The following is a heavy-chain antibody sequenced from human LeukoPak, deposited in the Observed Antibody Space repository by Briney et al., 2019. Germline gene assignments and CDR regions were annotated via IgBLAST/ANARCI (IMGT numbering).Heavy chain of an antibody. D-gene: IGHD3-10*01. Sequence: SETLSLTCAVYGGSFSGYYWSWIRQPPGKGLEWIGEINHSGSTNYNPSLKSRVTITVDTSKKQFPLKLSSVTAADTAVYYCARGITSDYWGQGTLVTVSS. CDR1: GGSFSGYY. J-gene: IGHJ4*02. V-gene: IGHV4-34*01. CDR3: ARGITSDY. CDR2: INHSGST.